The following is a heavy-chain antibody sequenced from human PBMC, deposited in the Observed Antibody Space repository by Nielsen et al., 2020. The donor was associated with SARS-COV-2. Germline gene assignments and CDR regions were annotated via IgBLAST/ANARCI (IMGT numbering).Heavy chain of an antibody. CDR1: GGSFSGYY. CDR3: ARDPHYYDSSGYYYEGRRAFDI. D-gene: IGHD3-22*01. J-gene: IGHJ3*02. V-gene: IGHV4-34*01. CDR2: INHSGST. Sequence: SETLSLTCAVSGGSFSGYYWSWIRQPPGKGLEWIGEINHSGSTNYNPSLKSRVTISVDKSKNQFSLKLSSVTAADTAVYYCARDPHYYDSSGYYYEGRRAFDIWGQGTMVTVSS.